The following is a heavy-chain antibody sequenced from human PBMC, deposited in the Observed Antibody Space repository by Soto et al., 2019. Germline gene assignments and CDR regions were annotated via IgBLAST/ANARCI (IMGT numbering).Heavy chain of an antibody. CDR3: ERHKKISDRKKYFDY. CDR2: IYPGDSDT. V-gene: IGHV5-51*01. Sequence: PGESLKISCKASGYSFTTYWIGWVRQMPGKGLEWMGIIYPGDSDTRYSPSFQGRVTISADKSISNAYLQWSSLKASDTAMYYCERHKKISDRKKYFDYWGQGYKVTVYS. J-gene: IGHJ4*02. CDR1: GYSFTTYW. D-gene: IGHD3-16*02.